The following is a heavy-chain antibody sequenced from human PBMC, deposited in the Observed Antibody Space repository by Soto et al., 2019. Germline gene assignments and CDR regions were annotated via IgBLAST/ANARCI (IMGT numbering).Heavy chain of an antibody. CDR2: INPNSGGT. CDR1: GYTFTGYY. Sequence: QVQLVQSGAEVKKPGASVKVSCQASGYTFTGYYMHWVRQAPGQGLEWMGWINPNSGGTNYAQKFQGRVTMTRDTSISTAYRERSRLRSADTVADYCARDTTIFYSLYYWSQGTRFTFSS. CDR3: ARDTTIFYSLYY. D-gene: IGHD2-21*01. J-gene: IGHJ4*02. V-gene: IGHV1-2*02.